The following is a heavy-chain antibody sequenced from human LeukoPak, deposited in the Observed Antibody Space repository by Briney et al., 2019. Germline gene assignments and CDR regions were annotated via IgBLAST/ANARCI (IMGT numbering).Heavy chain of an antibody. Sequence: SETLSLTCTVSGGSFSPYYWSGIRQPPGKGLEWIGYVHYSGSTNYNPSLKSRVTISVDTSKNQFSLKLSSVTAADTAVYYCARGGAAGHNYYYYGMDVWGQGTTVTVSS. CDR2: VHYSGST. V-gene: IGHV4-59*01. CDR1: GGSFSPYY. CDR3: ARGGAAGHNYYYYGMDV. J-gene: IGHJ6*02. D-gene: IGHD6-13*01.